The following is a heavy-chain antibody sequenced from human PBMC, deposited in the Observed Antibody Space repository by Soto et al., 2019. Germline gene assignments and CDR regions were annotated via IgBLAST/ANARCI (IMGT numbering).Heavy chain of an antibody. D-gene: IGHD4-4*01. CDR2: ITYDGSNK. Sequence: GGSLRLSCAASGFTFNDYWMHWVRQGPGRGLVWVTVITYDGSNKYYADSVKGRSSISRDNSKSTLYLQMNSLRADDTAVYYCARGPFFYRNYAGSLDYWGQGALVTVSS. J-gene: IGHJ4*02. CDR3: ARGPFFYRNYAGSLDY. CDR1: GFTFNDYW. V-gene: IGHV3-30-3*01.